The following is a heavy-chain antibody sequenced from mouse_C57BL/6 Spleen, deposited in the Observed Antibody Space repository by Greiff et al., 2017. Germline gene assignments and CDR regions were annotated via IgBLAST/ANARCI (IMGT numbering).Heavy chain of an antibody. CDR3: ARGAPGFAY. J-gene: IGHJ3*01. CDR2: ISRGSSTI. Sequence: EVKLMESGGGLVKPGGSLKLSCAASGFTFSDYGMHWVRQAPEKGLEWVAYISRGSSTIYYADTVKGRFTISRDNAKNTLFLQMTSLRSEDTAMYYCARGAPGFAYWGQGTLVTVSA. D-gene: IGHD3-1*01. V-gene: IGHV5-17*01. CDR1: GFTFSDYG.